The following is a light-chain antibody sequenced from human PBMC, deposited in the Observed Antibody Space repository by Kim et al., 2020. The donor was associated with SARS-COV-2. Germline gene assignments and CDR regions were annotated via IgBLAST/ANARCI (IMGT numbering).Light chain of an antibody. V-gene: IGLV3-19*01. CDR2: GKN. CDR3: NSRDSNNKGL. CDR1: SLRSYY. J-gene: IGLJ2*01. Sequence: SSELTQDPAVSVALGQTVRITCQGDSLRSYYATWYQQKPGQAPILVIYGKNNRPSGIPDRFSGSSSGNTASLTITGTQAGDEADYYCNSRDSNNKGLFGG.